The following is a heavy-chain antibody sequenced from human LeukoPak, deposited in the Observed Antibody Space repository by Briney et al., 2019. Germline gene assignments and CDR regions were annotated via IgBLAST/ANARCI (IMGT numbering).Heavy chain of an antibody. D-gene: IGHD4-17*01. J-gene: IGHJ2*01. CDR3: ARADYGDYWYFDL. CDR1: GFTFSSYA. CDR2: ISGSGAST. Sequence: GGSLRLSCAASGFTFSSYAMSWVRQAPGKGLEWVSGISGSGASTYYADSVKGRFTISRDNAKNSLYLQMNSLRAEDTAVYYCARADYGDYWYFDLWGRGTLVTVSS. V-gene: IGHV3-23*01.